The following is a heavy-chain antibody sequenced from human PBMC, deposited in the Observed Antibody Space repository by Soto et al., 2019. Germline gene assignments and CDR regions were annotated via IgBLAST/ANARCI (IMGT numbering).Heavy chain of an antibody. CDR2: IIPILGIA. CDR3: ASTYCGGDCYSHYYYYGMAV. Sequence: QVQLVQSGAEVKKPGSSVKVSCKASGGTFSSYTISWVRQAPVQGLELMGRIIPILGIANYAQKFQGRVTITADKSTSTAYMERSSLRSEDTAVSYCASTYCGGDCYSHYYYYGMAVLGQATTVTVSS. D-gene: IGHD2-21*02. CDR1: GGTFSSYT. J-gene: IGHJ6*02. V-gene: IGHV1-69*02.